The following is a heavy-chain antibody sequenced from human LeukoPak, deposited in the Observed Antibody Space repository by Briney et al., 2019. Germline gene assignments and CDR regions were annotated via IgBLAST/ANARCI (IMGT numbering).Heavy chain of an antibody. D-gene: IGHD3-10*01. J-gene: IGHJ5*02. Sequence: SETLSLTCTVSGGSISSYYWSWIRQPPGKGLEWIGYIYYSGSTNYNPSLKSRVTISVDTSKNQFSLKLSSVTAADTAVYYCARAGVWVRGSDYLNWFDPWGQGTLVTVSS. CDR3: ARAGVWVRGSDYLNWFDP. CDR2: IYYSGST. CDR1: GGSISSYY. V-gene: IGHV4-59*01.